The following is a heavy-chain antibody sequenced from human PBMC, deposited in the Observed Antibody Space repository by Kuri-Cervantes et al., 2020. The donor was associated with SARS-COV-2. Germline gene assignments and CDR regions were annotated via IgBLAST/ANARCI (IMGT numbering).Heavy chain of an antibody. CDR1: GFTFSSYA. D-gene: IGHD1-14*01. CDR2: ISYDGSNK. Sequence: GGSLRLSCAASGFTFSSYAMHWVRQAPGKGLEWVAVISYDGSNKYYADSVKGRFTISRDNSKNTLYLQMNSLRAEDTAVYYCAGESGTPLSLYYYYYMDVLGKGTTVTVSS. V-gene: IGHV3-30-3*01. CDR3: AGESGTPLSLYYYYYMDV. J-gene: IGHJ6*03.